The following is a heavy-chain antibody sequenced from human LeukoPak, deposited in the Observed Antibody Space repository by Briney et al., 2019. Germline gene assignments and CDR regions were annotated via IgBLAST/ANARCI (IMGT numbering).Heavy chain of an antibody. D-gene: IGHD3-10*01. CDR2: ISGSGGST. V-gene: IGHV3-23*01. CDR3: AKPLITMVRGVIIPFDY. Sequence: GGSLRLSCAASGFTFSSYAMSWVRQAPGKGLEWVSAISGSGGSTYYADSVKGRFTISRDNSKNTLYLQMNSLRAEDTAVYYCAKPLITMVRGVIIPFDYWGQGTLVTVSS. CDR1: GFTFSSYA. J-gene: IGHJ4*02.